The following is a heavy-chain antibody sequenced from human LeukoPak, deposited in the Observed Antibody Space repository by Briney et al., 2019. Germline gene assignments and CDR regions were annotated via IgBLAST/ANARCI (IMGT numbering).Heavy chain of an antibody. V-gene: IGHV4-4*07. Sequence: SETLSLTCTVSGGSISSYYWSWIRQPAGKGLEWIGRIYTSGSTNYNPSLKSRVTMSVDTSKNQFSLKLSSVTAADTAVYYCARDGIAAAGRAFDYWGQGTLVTVSS. CDR1: GGSISSYY. CDR2: IYTSGST. J-gene: IGHJ4*02. D-gene: IGHD6-13*01. CDR3: ARDGIAAAGRAFDY.